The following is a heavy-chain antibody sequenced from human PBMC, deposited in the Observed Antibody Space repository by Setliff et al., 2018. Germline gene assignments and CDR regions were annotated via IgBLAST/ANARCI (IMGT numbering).Heavy chain of an antibody. J-gene: IGHJ4*02. CDR2: IYPGDYDT. V-gene: IGHV5-51*01. CDR1: GYSFTTYW. Sequence: GESLKISCKASGYSFTTYWIAWVRQMPGKGLEWMGVIYPGDYDTSYSPSFQGRVTISVDKSSNTAYLQWNSLKASDTAMYYCARDTNYEGAYDSWGQGTLVTVSS. CDR3: ARDTNYEGAYDS. D-gene: IGHD3-3*01.